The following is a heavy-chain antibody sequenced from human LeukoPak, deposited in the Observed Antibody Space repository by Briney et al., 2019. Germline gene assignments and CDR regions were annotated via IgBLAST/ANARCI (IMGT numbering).Heavy chain of an antibody. D-gene: IGHD6-13*01. Sequence: ASVKVSCKVSGYTLTELSMHWVRQAPGKGLEWMGGFDPEDGETIYAQKFQGRVTMPEDTSTDTAYMELSSLRSEDTAVYYCATERPGIAAAGDWALYYYGMDVWGKGTTVTVSS. CDR3: ATERPGIAAAGDWALYYYGMDV. CDR1: GYTLTELS. CDR2: FDPEDGET. V-gene: IGHV1-24*01. J-gene: IGHJ6*04.